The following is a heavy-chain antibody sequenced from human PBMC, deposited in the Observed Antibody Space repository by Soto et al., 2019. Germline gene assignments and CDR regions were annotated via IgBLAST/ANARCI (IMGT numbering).Heavy chain of an antibody. Sequence: QVQLVESGGGVVQPGRSLRLSCAASGFTFSSYAMHWVRQAPGKGLEWVAVISYDGSNKYYADSVKGRFTISRDNSKNTLYLQMNGLRAEDTAVYYCATLKGWFDPWGQGTLVTVSS. V-gene: IGHV3-30-3*01. CDR1: GFTFSSYA. J-gene: IGHJ5*02. CDR3: ATLKGWFDP. CDR2: ISYDGSNK.